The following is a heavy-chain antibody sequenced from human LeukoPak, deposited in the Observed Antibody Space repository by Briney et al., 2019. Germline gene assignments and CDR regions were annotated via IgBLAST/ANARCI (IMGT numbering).Heavy chain of an antibody. V-gene: IGHV1-2*02. CDR3: ARGGLPQFYYYMDV. J-gene: IGHJ6*03. D-gene: IGHD3-10*01. CDR1: GYTFTGYY. Sequence: GASVKVSCKASGYTFTGYYMNWVRQAPGQGLEWMGWINPNSGGTNYAQKFQGRVTMTRDTSISTTYMELSRLRSVDTAVYYCARGGLPQFYYYMDVWGKGTTVTVSS. CDR2: INPNSGGT.